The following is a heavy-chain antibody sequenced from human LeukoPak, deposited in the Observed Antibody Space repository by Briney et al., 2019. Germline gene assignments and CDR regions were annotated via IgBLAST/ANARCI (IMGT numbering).Heavy chain of an antibody. CDR1: GFTFSIYA. CDR3: AKYEKMMVRGAAISY. CDR2: ISGSGGST. V-gene: IGHV3-23*01. J-gene: IGHJ4*02. Sequence: GGSLRLSCAASGFTFSIYAMSWVRQAPGRGLEWVSAISGSGGSTYYADSVKGRFTISRDNSKNTLYLQMNSLRAEDTAVYYCAKYEKMMVRGAAISYWGQGTLVTVSS. D-gene: IGHD3-10*01.